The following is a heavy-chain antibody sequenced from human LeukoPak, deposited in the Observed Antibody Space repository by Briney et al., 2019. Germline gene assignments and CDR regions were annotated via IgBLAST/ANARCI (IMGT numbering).Heavy chain of an antibody. Sequence: HTGGSLRLSCAASGFTFSNYAMHWVRQAPGKGLEWVAFIRADGSNKYYADSVKGRFTISRDNSKNTLYLQMNSLRAEDTAIYYCDCSSATCYAAGDYWGQGTLVTVSS. CDR2: IRADGSNK. CDR1: GFTFSNYA. J-gene: IGHJ4*02. D-gene: IGHD2-2*01. CDR3: DCSSATCYAAGDY. V-gene: IGHV3-30*02.